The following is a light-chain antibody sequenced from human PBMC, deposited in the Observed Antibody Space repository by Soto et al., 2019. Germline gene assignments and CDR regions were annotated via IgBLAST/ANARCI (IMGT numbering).Light chain of an antibody. CDR2: DVS. J-gene: IGLJ1*01. CDR1: SCDVGGYNY. Sequence: QSVLTQPASVSGSPGQSITISCTGTSCDVGGYNYVSWYQQHPGKAPKLMIYDVSNRPSGVSNRFSGSKSGNTASLTISGLQSGDEADYYCSSYTSSSIFFGTGTKVPV. V-gene: IGLV2-14*01. CDR3: SSYTSSSIF.